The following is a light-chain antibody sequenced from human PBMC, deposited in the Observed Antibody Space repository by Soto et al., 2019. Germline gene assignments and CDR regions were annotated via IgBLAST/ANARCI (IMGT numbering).Light chain of an antibody. CDR2: LNN. CDR1: SSNIGAGYD. J-gene: IGLJ3*02. V-gene: IGLV1-40*01. Sequence: QSALTQPPSVSGAPGQRVTISCTGSSSNIGAGYDVHWYQQIPGTAPKLLIYLNNNRPSGVPDRFSGSKSGTSASLAITGLQAEDEADYYCQSYDSSLSAWVFGGGTKLPS. CDR3: QSYDSSLSAWV.